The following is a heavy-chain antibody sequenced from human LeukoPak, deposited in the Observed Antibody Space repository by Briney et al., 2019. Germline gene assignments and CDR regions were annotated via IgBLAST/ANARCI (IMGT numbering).Heavy chain of an antibody. CDR2: IEYSGST. CDR1: GGSISTYY. J-gene: IGHJ4*02. D-gene: IGHD5-12*01. Sequence: SETLSLTCTVSGGSISTYYWNWIRQPPGRGLEWLGYIEYSGSTNYNPSLKSRLTMSVDSSKTPFSLRLRSVTAADTAVYYCARTSGYWPADFDFWGQGALVIVSS. CDR3: ARTSGYWPADFDF. V-gene: IGHV4-59*01.